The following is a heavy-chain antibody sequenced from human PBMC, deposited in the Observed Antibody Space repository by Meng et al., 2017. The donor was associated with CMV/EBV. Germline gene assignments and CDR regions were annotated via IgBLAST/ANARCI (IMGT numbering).Heavy chain of an antibody. V-gene: IGHV1-18*01. CDR2: ISAYNGNT. CDR3: ARDGHLDQNYYGMDV. D-gene: IGHD2-2*03. CDR1: GYTFTSYG. Sequence: ASVKVSCKASGYTFTSYGISWVRQAPGQGLEWMRWISAYNGNTNYAQKLQGRVTMTTDTSTSTAYMELRSLRSDDTAVYYCARDGHLDQNYYGMDVWGQGTTVTVSS. J-gene: IGHJ6*02.